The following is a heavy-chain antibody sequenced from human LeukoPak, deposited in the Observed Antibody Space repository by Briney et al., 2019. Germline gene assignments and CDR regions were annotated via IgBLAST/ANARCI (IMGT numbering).Heavy chain of an antibody. D-gene: IGHD4-17*01. V-gene: IGHV1-18*01. CDR1: GYTFTSYG. J-gene: IGHJ4*02. Sequence: ASVKVSCKASGYTFTSYGISWVRQAPGQGLEWMGWISAYNGNTNYAQKLQGRVTMTTDTSTSTAYMELRSLRSDDTAVYYCATDNGDYGAMGYGGQEPWSPSPQ. CDR3: ATDNGDYGAMGY. CDR2: ISAYNGNT.